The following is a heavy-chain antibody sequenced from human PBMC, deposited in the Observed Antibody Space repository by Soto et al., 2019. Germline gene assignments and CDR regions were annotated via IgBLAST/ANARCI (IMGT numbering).Heavy chain of an antibody. V-gene: IGHV3-48*02. D-gene: IGHD4-17*01. CDR2: ISSSSSTT. Sequence: EVQLVESGGGLVQPGGSLRLSCAASGFTFSSYSMNWVRQAPGKGLEWVSYISSSSSTTYYADSVKGRFTISRDNAKNSLYLQMNSLRDEDTAVYYCARDDYGDLYYYYGMDVWGQGTTVTVSS. CDR1: GFTFSSYS. J-gene: IGHJ6*02. CDR3: ARDDYGDLYYYYGMDV.